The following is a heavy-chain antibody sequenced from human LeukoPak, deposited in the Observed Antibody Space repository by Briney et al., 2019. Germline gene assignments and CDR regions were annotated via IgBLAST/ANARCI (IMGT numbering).Heavy chain of an antibody. Sequence: PSETLSLTCTVSGGSISSGSYYWSWIRQPAGKGLEWIGRIYTSGSTNYNPSLKSRVTISVDTSKNQFSLKLSSVTAADTAVYYCARGEKQLVGDWGQGTLVTVSS. D-gene: IGHD6-6*01. V-gene: IGHV4-61*02. J-gene: IGHJ4*02. CDR3: ARGEKQLVGD. CDR2: IYTSGST. CDR1: GGSISSGSYY.